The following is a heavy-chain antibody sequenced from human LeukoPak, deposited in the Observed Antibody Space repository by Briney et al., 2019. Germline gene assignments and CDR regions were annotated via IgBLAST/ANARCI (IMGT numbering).Heavy chain of an antibody. D-gene: IGHD3-3*01. J-gene: IGHJ4*02. CDR2: IRYDGSNK. V-gene: IGHV3-30*02. Sequence: GGSLRLSCAASGSTFSSYGMHWVRQAPGKGLEWVAFIRYDGSNKYYADSVKGRFTISRDNSKNTLYLQMNSLRAEDTAVYYCAKDPSTYYDFWSGSDWGQGTLVTVSS. CDR1: GSTFSSYG. CDR3: AKDPSTYYDFWSGSD.